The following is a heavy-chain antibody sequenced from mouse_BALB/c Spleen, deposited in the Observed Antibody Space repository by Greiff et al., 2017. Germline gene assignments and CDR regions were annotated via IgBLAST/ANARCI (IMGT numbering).Heavy chain of an antibody. Sequence: EVQRVESGGGLVKPGGSLKLSCAASGFTFSSYAMSWVRQTPEKRLEWVATISDGGSYTYYPDSVKGRFTISRDNAKNNLYLQMSSLKSEDTAMYYCARGGLWFAYWGQGTLVTVSA. D-gene: IGHD3-1*01. V-gene: IGHV5-6*01. CDR2: ISDGGSYT. CDR1: GFTFSSYA. CDR3: ARGGLWFAY. J-gene: IGHJ3*01.